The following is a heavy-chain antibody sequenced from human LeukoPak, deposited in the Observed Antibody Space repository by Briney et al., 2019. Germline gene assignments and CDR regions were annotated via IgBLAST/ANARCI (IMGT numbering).Heavy chain of an antibody. D-gene: IGHD5-12*01. J-gene: IGHJ6*03. CDR3: AKVHSGYDDYYYMDV. CDR2: ISYDGSNK. CDR1: GLTFGHYG. V-gene: IGHV3-30*18. Sequence: PGGSLRLSCVVSGLTFGHYGMHWVRQAPGKGLEWVAVISYDGSNKYYADSVKGRFTISRDNSKNTLYLQMNSLRAEDTAVYYCAKVHSGYDDYYYMDVWGKGTTVTVSS.